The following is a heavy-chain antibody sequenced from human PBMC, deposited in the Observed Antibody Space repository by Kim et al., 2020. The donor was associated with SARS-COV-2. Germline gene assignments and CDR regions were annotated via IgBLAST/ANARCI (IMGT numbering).Heavy chain of an antibody. J-gene: IGHJ5*02. V-gene: IGHV3-11*01. CDR3: VREPAS. Sequence: GGSLRLSCAASGFSFSDYYMNWIRQALGKGLEWLAYINSDGSSTKYADSVNGRFTISRDNDRKSLSLQMNSLTPEDTAMYYCVREPASWGQGTLVTVSS. CDR2: INSDGSST. CDR1: GFSFSDYY.